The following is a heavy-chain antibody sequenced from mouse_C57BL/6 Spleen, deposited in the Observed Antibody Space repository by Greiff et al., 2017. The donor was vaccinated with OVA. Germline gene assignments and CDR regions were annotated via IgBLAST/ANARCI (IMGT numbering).Heavy chain of an antibody. Sequence: VHVKQSGAELVRPGASVTLSCTASGFNIKDDYMHWVKQRPEQGLEWIGWIDPENGDTEYASKFQGKATITADTSSNTAYLQLSSLTSEDTAVYYCTTWDNPAMDYWGQGTSVTVSS. CDR1: GFNIKDDY. CDR2: IDPENGDT. D-gene: IGHD1-3*01. J-gene: IGHJ4*01. CDR3: TTWDNPAMDY. V-gene: IGHV14-4*01.